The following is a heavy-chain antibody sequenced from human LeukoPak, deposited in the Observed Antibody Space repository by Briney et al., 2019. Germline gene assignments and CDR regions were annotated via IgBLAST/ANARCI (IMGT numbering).Heavy chain of an antibody. V-gene: IGHV4-34*01. Sequence: SETLSLTCAVYGGSFSGYSWNWIRQPPVKGLEWIGEINHSGGTNYNPSLKSRVTISVDTSKKQFSLKLSSVTAADTAVYYCAREAGIVVVPAAHDYYYYYMDVWGKGTTVTVSS. CDR2: INHSGGT. J-gene: IGHJ6*03. CDR1: GGSFSGYS. D-gene: IGHD2-2*01. CDR3: AREAGIVVVPAAHDYYYYYMDV.